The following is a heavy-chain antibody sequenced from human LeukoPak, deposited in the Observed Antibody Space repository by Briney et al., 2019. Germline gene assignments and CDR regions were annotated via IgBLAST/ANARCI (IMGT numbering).Heavy chain of an antibody. V-gene: IGHV4-59*08. Sequence: SETLSLTCTLSGGSFSNYYWTWIRQPPGKGLEWLGYIYSTGSISYNPSLESRVTISIDTSKNTFSLKLTSVTAADTAVYLCARWNLDLAYDIWGQGTMVTVSS. CDR3: ARWNLDLAYDI. J-gene: IGHJ3*02. CDR1: GGSFSNYY. CDR2: IYSTGSI. D-gene: IGHD1-1*01.